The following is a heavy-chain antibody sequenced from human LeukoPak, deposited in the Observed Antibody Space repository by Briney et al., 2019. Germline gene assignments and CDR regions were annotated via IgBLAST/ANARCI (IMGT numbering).Heavy chain of an antibody. CDR1: GGSISSYY. J-gene: IGHJ6*03. CDR2: IYYSGST. CDR3: AGVPQIDYYYYMDI. Sequence: PSETLSLTCTVSGGSISSYYWSWIRQPPGKGLEWIGYIYYSGSTNYNPSLKSRVTISVDTSKNQFSLNLISVTAADTAVYYCAGVPQIDYYYYMDIWGKGTTVTVSS. V-gene: IGHV4-59*01.